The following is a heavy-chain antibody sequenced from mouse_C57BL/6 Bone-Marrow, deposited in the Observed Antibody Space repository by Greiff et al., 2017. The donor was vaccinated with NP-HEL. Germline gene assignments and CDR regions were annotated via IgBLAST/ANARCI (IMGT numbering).Heavy chain of an antibody. D-gene: IGHD1-1*01. J-gene: IGHJ1*03. CDR2: IDPKNGDT. V-gene: IGHV14-4*01. CDR3: TTYQYGSSPLVFDV. CDR1: GFNIKDDY. Sequence: EVMLVESGAELVRPGASVKLSCTASGFNIKDDYMHWVKQRPEQGLEWIGWIDPKNGDTEYASKFQGKATITADTSSNTAYLQLSSLTSEDTAVYYCTTYQYGSSPLVFDVWGTGTTVTVSS.